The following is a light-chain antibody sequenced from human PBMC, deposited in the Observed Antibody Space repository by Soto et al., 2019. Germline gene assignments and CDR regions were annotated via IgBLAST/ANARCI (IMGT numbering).Light chain of an antibody. CDR3: SSYAGINNFGV. Sequence: QSALTQPPSASGSPGQSVTISCTGTSSDVGGYKYVSWYQQHPGKAPKLMIFEVNNRPSGVSDRFSGSKSGNTASLTVSGLQAADEDDYYCSSYAGINNFGVFGTGTKLTVL. CDR2: EVN. CDR1: SSDVGGYKY. J-gene: IGLJ1*01. V-gene: IGLV2-8*01.